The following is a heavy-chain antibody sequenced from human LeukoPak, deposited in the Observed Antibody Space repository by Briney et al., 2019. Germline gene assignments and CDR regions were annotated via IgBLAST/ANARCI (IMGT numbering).Heavy chain of an antibody. V-gene: IGHV3-74*01. CDR2: INSDGSST. Sequence: GGSLRLSCAPSGFTFSNYWMHWVRQAPGKGLVWVSRINSDGSSTSYADSVKGRFSISRDNAKNTLYLQMNSLRAEDTAVYYCARDQRWLQLGFDAFDIWGQGTMVTVSS. D-gene: IGHD5-24*01. CDR3: ARDQRWLQLGFDAFDI. CDR1: GFTFSNYW. J-gene: IGHJ3*02.